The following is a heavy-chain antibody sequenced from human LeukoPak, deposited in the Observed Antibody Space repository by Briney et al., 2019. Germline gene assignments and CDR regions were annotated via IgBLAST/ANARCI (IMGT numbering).Heavy chain of an antibody. D-gene: IGHD3-22*01. CDR1: GFTFSSYA. J-gene: IGHJ4*02. Sequence: PGRSLRLSRAASGFTFSSYAMHWVRQDPGKGLEWVAVISYDGSNKYYADSVKGRFTISRDNSKNTLYLQMNSLRAEDTAVYYCARDFEGVDSSGSFDYWGQGTLVTVSS. CDR2: ISYDGSNK. CDR3: ARDFEGVDSSGSFDY. V-gene: IGHV3-30-3*01.